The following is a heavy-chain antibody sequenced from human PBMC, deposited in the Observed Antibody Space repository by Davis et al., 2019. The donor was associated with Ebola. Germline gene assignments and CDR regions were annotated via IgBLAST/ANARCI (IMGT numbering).Heavy chain of an antibody. CDR1: GFTVSSNY. V-gene: IGHV3-21*01. Sequence: GESLKISCAASGFTVSSNYMSWVRQAPGKGLEWVSSISSSSSYIYYADSVKGRFTISRDNAKNSLYLQMNRLRAEDTAVYYCASGWWELDPFDYWGQGTLVTVSS. CDR2: ISSSSSYI. D-gene: IGHD1-26*01. J-gene: IGHJ4*02. CDR3: ASGWWELDPFDY.